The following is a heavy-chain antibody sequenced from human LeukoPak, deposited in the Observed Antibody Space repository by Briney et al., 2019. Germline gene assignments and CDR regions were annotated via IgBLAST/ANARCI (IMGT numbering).Heavy chain of an antibody. CDR1: GGTFSSYA. J-gene: IGHJ4*02. CDR2: IIPIFGTA. Sequence: SVKVSCKASGGTFSSYAISWVRQAPGQGLEWMGGIIPIFGTANYAQKFQGRVTITADESTSTPYMELSSLRSEDTAVYYCASTPIPQIVVELYYFDYWGQGTLVTVSS. V-gene: IGHV1-69*13. D-gene: IGHD3-22*01. CDR3: ASTPIPQIVVELYYFDY.